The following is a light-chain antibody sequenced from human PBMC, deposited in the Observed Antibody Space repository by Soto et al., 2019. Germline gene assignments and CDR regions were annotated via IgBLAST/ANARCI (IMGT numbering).Light chain of an antibody. CDR2: GAS. CDR3: QQSNNWPFT. CDR1: QGVSRK. Sequence: DIVMTQSPATLSVAPGERVTFSCRASQGVSRKLAWYQHKPGQAPRLLISGASTGATGIPARFSGSGSGTEFTLTISSLQSEDFAVYYCQQSNNWPFTFGPGTKVDIK. J-gene: IGKJ3*01. V-gene: IGKV3-15*01.